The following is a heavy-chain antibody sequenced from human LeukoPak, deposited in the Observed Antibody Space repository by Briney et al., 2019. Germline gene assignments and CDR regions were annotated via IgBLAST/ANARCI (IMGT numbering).Heavy chain of an antibody. V-gene: IGHV4-59*08. Sequence: SETLSLTCTVSGGSISNYYWNWIRQPPGMGLEWIGNIYSTGSTNYNPSLRGRVVISLDTSKNHFSLELSSVTAADTALYYCARRSVVTAINFDSFDIWGQGTMVTVSS. CDR3: ARRSVVTAINFDSFDI. CDR2: IYSTGST. D-gene: IGHD2-21*02. CDR1: GGSISNYY. J-gene: IGHJ3*02.